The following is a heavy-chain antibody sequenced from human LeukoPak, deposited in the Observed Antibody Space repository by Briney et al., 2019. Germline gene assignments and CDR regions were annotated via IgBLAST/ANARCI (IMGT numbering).Heavy chain of an antibody. V-gene: IGHV3-30*03. J-gene: IGHJ4*02. CDR1: KFTFSNYG. Sequence: PGGSLRLSCAASKFTFSNYGMHWVRQAPGKGLEWVAVISYHGSNKYYADSVRGRFTISRDNSENTLYLQMNSLRAEDSAVYYCARDRATVVTAYYFDYWGQGTLVTVSS. CDR2: ISYHGSNK. D-gene: IGHD4-23*01. CDR3: ARDRATVVTAYYFDY.